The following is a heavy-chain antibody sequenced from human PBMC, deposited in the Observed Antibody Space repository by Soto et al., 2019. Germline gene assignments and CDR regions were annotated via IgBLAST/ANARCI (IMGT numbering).Heavy chain of an antibody. D-gene: IGHD5-12*01. J-gene: IGHJ6*02. CDR1: GFTFSNAW. Sequence: PGGSLRLSCAASGFTFSNAWMSWVRQAPGKGLEWVGRIKSKTDGGTTDYAAPVKGRFTISRDGSKNTLYLQMNSLETEDTAVYYCTTVKGGYEYYYYGMDVWGQGTTVTVSS. CDR3: TTVKGGYEYYYYGMDV. V-gene: IGHV3-15*01. CDR2: IKSKTDGGTT.